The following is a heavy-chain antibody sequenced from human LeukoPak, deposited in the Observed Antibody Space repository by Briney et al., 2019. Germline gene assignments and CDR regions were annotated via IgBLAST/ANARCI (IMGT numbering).Heavy chain of an antibody. CDR1: GFTFDDYV. V-gene: IGHV3-43*02. CDR3: ARGFPGDPPAFDY. Sequence: PRGSLRLSCAASGFTFDDYVMHWVRPAPGGGLEWGSLIRGDGVTTYYADSMRGRLTISRDNSETSLYLQMHSLRIEDTALYYCARGFPGDPPAFDYWGQGTLVTVSS. J-gene: IGHJ4*02. D-gene: IGHD2-21*01. CDR2: IRGDGVTT.